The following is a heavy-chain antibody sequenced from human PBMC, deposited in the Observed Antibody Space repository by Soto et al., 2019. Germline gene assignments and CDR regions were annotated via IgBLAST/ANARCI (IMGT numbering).Heavy chain of an antibody. J-gene: IGHJ6*02. V-gene: IGHV3-73*02. CDR3: ATRVTPPSGMDV. CDR1: GFTFSGSA. CDR2: IRNKANSHAT. Sequence: EVQLVESGGGLVQPGGSLKLSCAASGFTFSGSAMHWVRQASGKGLEWVGRIRNKANSHATAYAASVKGRFTISRDDSTSKAYLQMNSLKTEDTAVYYCATRVTPPSGMDVWGQGTTVTVSS. D-gene: IGHD2-21*02.